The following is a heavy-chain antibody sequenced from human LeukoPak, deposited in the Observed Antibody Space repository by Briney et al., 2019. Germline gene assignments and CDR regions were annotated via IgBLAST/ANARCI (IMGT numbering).Heavy chain of an antibody. CDR3: AKGGTTVVDY. D-gene: IGHD4-23*01. V-gene: IGHV3-74*03. CDR2: INGDGSST. J-gene: IGHJ4*02. CDR1: GFTISSYW. Sequence: GGSLRLSCGATGFTISSYWMHWVRQAPGKGLVWVSRINGDGSSTTYADSVKGRFTISRDNAKNTLYLQMNSLRAEDTAVYYCAKGGTTVVDYWGQGALVTVSS.